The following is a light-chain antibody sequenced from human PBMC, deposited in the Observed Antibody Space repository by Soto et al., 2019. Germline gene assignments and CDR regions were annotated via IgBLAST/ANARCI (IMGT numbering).Light chain of an antibody. CDR1: QSVSSN. J-gene: IGKJ2*01. CDR3: QQYNNWPRT. Sequence: EIVMTQSPATLSVSPGERATLSCRASQSVSSNLAWYQQKPGQAPRLLIYGASNRATGIPARFSGSGSGTEFTLTISSLQSEDFAVYYCQQYNNWPRTFGQGTTLEIK. CDR2: GAS. V-gene: IGKV3-15*01.